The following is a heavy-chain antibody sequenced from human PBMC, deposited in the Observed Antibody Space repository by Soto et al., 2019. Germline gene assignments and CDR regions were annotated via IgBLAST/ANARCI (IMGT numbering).Heavy chain of an antibody. D-gene: IGHD2-15*01. CDR3: ARSVDLDY. Sequence: GSLRLSCVASGFTFSDFYMSWIRQAPGKGLEWVSYISLSRGYTKYADSVKGRFTISRDNAKNSLYLQMNSLRAEDTAVYYCARSVDLDYWGQGTLVTVSS. CDR1: GFTFSDFY. V-gene: IGHV3-11*06. J-gene: IGHJ4*02. CDR2: ISLSRGYT.